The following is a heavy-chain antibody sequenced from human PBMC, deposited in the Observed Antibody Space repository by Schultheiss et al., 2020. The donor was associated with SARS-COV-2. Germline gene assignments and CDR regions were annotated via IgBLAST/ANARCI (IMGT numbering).Heavy chain of an antibody. J-gene: IGHJ6*02. CDR1: GGSISSYY. D-gene: IGHD1-26*01. CDR3: ARGGGSQDYYYYYGMDV. Sequence: SETLSLTCTVSGGSISSYYWSWIRQPPGKGLEWIGYIYYSGSTNYNPSLKSRVTISVDTSKNQFSLKLSSVTAADTAVYYCARGGGSQDYYYYYGMDVWGQGTTVTVSS. V-gene: IGHV4-59*01. CDR2: IYYSGST.